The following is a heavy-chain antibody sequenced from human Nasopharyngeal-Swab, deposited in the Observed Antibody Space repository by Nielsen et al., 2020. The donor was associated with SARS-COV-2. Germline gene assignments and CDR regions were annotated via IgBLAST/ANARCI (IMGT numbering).Heavy chain of an antibody. D-gene: IGHD3-10*01. CDR2: ISSSSSYI. CDR3: ARGSIPAY. Sequence: GESLKISCAASGFTFSSYSMNWVRQAPGKGLEWVSSISSSSSYIYYADSVKGRFTISRDNAKNSLYLQMNSLRAEDTAVYYCARGSIPAYWGQGTLVTVSS. J-gene: IGHJ4*02. CDR1: GFTFSSYS. V-gene: IGHV3-21*01.